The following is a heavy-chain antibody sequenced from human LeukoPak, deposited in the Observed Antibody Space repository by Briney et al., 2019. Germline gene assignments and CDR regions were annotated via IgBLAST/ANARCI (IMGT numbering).Heavy chain of an antibody. D-gene: IGHD3-22*01. CDR1: GGSISSGGYS. CDR2: IYHSGST. J-gene: IGHJ4*02. V-gene: IGHV4-30-2*01. CDR3: ARERDSSGSIDY. Sequence: PSQTLSLTCAVSGGSISSGGYSWSWIRQPPGKGLEWIGYIYHSGSTNYNPSLKSRVTISVDRSKNQFSLKLSSVTAADTAVYYCARERDSSGSIDYWGQGTLVTVSS.